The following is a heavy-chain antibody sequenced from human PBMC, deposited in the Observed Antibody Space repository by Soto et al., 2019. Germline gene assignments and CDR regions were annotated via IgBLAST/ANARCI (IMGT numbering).Heavy chain of an antibody. Sequence: GGSRRLSCVASGFTFGSYSMNWVRQATGKWLEWVSSISCSTSYIYYADSVKGRFTISRDNAKNSLYLQMNSLRAEDTAVYYCARVVDYCDPYYYYGMEVWGQGATVTVS. CDR3: ARVVDYCDPYYYYGMEV. V-gene: IGHV3-21*01. D-gene: IGHD3-22*01. CDR2: ISCSTSYI. CDR1: GFTFGSYS. J-gene: IGHJ6*02.